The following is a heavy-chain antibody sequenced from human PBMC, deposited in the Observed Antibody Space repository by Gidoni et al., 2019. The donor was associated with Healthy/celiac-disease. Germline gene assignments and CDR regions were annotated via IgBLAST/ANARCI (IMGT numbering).Heavy chain of an antibody. CDR3: AKDGVGAVAGAIDY. Sequence: QVQLVESGGGVVQPGRSLRLPCAASGFTFSSYGMHWVRQAPGKGLEWVAVISYDGSNKYYADSVKGRFTISRDNSKNTLYLQMNSLRAEDTAVYYCAKDGVGAVAGAIDYWGQGTLVTVSS. J-gene: IGHJ4*02. V-gene: IGHV3-30*18. CDR1: GFTFSSYG. CDR2: ISYDGSNK. D-gene: IGHD6-19*01.